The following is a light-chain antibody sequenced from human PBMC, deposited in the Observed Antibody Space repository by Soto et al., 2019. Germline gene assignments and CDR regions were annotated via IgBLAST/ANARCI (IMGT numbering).Light chain of an antibody. CDR3: GTWDSSLSAGRV. J-gene: IGLJ1*01. V-gene: IGLV1-51*02. Sequence: QSALTQPPSVSAAPGQKVTISCSGSSSNIGNNYVSWYQQLPGTAPKLLIYENNKRPSGIPDRFSGSKSGTSATLGITGLQTGDEADYYCGTWDSSLSAGRVFGTGTKVT. CDR1: SSNIGNNY. CDR2: ENN.